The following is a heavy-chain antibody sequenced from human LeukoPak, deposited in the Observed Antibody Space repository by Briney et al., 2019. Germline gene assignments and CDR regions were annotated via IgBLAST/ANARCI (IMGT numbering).Heavy chain of an antibody. D-gene: IGHD3-3*01. CDR3: AKDRTISGYTPLS. Sequence: GGSLRLSCAASGFTFSSYAMSWVRQAPGKGLEWVSAISGSGGSTYYADSVKGRFTISRDNSKNMLHLQMNSLRAEDTAVYYCAKDRTISGYTPLSWGQETLVTVSS. CDR1: GFTFSSYA. V-gene: IGHV3-23*01. J-gene: IGHJ5*02. CDR2: ISGSGGST.